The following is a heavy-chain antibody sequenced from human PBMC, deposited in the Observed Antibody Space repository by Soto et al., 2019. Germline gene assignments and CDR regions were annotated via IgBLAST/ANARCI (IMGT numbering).Heavy chain of an antibody. CDR1: GGTFSSYA. Sequence: SVKVSCKASGGTFSSYAISWVRQAPGQGLEWMGGIIPIFGTANYAQKFQGRVTITADESTSTAYMELSSLRSEDTAVYYCARLGSSGWYQGSYLDYWGQGTLVTVSS. D-gene: IGHD6-19*01. J-gene: IGHJ4*02. CDR2: IIPIFGTA. CDR3: ARLGSSGWYQGSYLDY. V-gene: IGHV1-69*13.